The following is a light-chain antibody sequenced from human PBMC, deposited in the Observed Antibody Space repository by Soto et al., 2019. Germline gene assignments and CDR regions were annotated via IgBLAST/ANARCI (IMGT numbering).Light chain of an antibody. CDR3: CSYAGGNLYV. J-gene: IGLJ1*01. CDR2: DVT. Sequence: QSVLTQPRSVSGSPRQSVSISCTGTNSDVGGYNYVSWYQQHPAKAPRLIVYDVTNRPSGVPDRFSGSKSGNTASLTISGLQADDEADYYCCSYAGGNLYVFGTGTKVTVL. V-gene: IGLV2-11*01. CDR1: NSDVGGYNY.